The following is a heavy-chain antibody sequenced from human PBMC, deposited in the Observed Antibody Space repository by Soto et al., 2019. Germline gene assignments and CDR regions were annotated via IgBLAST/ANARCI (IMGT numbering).Heavy chain of an antibody. V-gene: IGHV1-3*05. CDR2: INGGNGNT. CDR1: GYTFTSYA. J-gene: IGHJ4*02. Sequence: QVQLVQSGAEEKKPGASVKVSCKASGYTFTSYAMHWVRQAPGQRLEWMGWINGGNGNTKYSQKFQGRVTITGDTSATTAYMELSSVRPEDTAVYYCARSIVVVTALDYWGPGTLVTVSS. D-gene: IGHD2-21*02. CDR3: ARSIVVVTALDY.